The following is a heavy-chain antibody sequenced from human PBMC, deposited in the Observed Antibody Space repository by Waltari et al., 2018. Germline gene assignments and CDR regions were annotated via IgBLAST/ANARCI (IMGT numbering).Heavy chain of an antibody. CDR2: INPANGDT. V-gene: IGHV1-3*03. D-gene: IGHD6-19*01. J-gene: IGHJ3*02. CDR3: ARGRVPEISSGWGNPFDI. CDR1: GYTFTSFP. Sequence: QVQLVQSGAEVKKPGASVKVSCKASGYTFTSFPMHWVRQAPGQRLEWMGWINPANGDTKYSQDGQGRVTIVRDTSASTSYMELNSLRSEDMAVYYCARGRVPEISSGWGNPFDIWGQGTMVTVSS.